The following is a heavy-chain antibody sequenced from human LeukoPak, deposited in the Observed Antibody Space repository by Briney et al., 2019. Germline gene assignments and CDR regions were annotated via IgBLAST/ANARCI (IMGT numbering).Heavy chain of an antibody. CDR3: ARAPAGDYSYGFDWFDP. Sequence: GGSLRLSCAASGFTFSSYAMHCVRQAPGKGLEWVSAISGSGGSTYYADSVKGRFTISRDNSTNTLYLQMNSLRAEDTAVYYCARAPAGDYSYGFDWFDPWGQGTLVTVSS. CDR1: GFTFSSYA. J-gene: IGHJ5*02. D-gene: IGHD5-18*01. V-gene: IGHV3-23*01. CDR2: ISGSGGST.